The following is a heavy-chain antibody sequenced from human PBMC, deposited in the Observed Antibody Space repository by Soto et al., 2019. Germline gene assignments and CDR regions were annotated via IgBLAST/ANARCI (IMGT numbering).Heavy chain of an antibody. D-gene: IGHD6-25*01. CDR2: ISGSGGST. J-gene: IGHJ6*02. CDR3: AKDGGIAATFYYYFYGMDV. Sequence: GGSLRLSCAASGFTFSSYARSWVRQAPGKGLEWVSAISGSGGSTYYADSVKGRFTISGGNSKNTLYLQMNSLRAEDTAVYYCAKDGGIAATFYYYFYGMDVWGQGTTVTVSS. V-gene: IGHV3-23*01. CDR1: GFTFSSYA.